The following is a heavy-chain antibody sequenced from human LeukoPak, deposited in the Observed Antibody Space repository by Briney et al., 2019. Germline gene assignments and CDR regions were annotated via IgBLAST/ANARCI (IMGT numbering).Heavy chain of an antibody. D-gene: IGHD6-19*01. Sequence: SVKVSCKASGGTFSSYAISWVRQAPGQGLEWMGGIIPIFGTANYAQKFQGRVTITADESTSTAYMELSSLRSEDTAVYYCAREFDRGGLVQWFDPWGQGTLVTVSS. J-gene: IGHJ5*02. V-gene: IGHV1-69*13. CDR1: GGTFSSYA. CDR3: AREFDRGGLVQWFDP. CDR2: IIPIFGTA.